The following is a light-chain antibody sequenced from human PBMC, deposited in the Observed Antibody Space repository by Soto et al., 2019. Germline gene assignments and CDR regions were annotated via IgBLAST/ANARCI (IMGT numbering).Light chain of an antibody. J-gene: IGKJ3*01. CDR2: HAS. CDR3: QQYGSSLFT. Sequence: IALTQSPATQSLSPGGRGTLSCRASQSVDSYLAWYQQKPGQAPRLLIYHASSRATGIPDRFSGGGSGTDFTLTISRLEPEDFAVYYCQQYGSSLFTFGPGTKVDIK. CDR1: QSVDSY. V-gene: IGKV3-20*01.